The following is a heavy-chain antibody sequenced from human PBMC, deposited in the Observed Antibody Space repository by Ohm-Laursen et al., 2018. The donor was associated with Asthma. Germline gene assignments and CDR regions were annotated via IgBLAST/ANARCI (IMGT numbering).Heavy chain of an antibody. J-gene: IGHJ4*02. V-gene: IGHV1-8*01. CDR2: MNPNSGNT. D-gene: IGHD5-24*01. CDR3: ASGDGYNSFFDY. CDR1: GYTFTSYD. Sequence: ASVKVSCKASGYTFTSYDINWVRQATGQGLEWMGWMNPNSGNTGYAQKFQGRVTMTRNTSISTAYMELRSLRSDDTAVYYCASGDGYNSFFDYWGQGTLVTVSS.